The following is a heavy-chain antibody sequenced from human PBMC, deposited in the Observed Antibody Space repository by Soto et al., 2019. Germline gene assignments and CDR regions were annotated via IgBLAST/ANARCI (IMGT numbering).Heavy chain of an antibody. V-gene: IGHV4-31*03. J-gene: IGHJ3*02. CDR1: GCSITIGDYY. CDR3: ARNARLKGTDGYIYDAFDI. CDR2: IYYSGST. D-gene: IGHD5-12*01. Sequence: SETLSLTCTVSGCSITIGDYYWSWIRQHPGKGLEWIGYIYYSGSTFYNPSLRSRVTVSLDTSKNQFSLRLTSVTAADTAVYYCARNARLKGTDGYIYDAFDIWGQGTMVTVS.